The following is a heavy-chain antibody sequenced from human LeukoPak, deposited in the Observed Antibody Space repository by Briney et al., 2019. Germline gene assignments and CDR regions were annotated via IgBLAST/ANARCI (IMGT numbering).Heavy chain of an antibody. D-gene: IGHD1-26*01. V-gene: IGHV1-18*01. CDR2: ISAYNGNT. J-gene: IGHJ6*02. Sequence: AXVKVSCKASGXTFTSYGISWVRQAPGQGLEWMGWISAYNGNTNYAQKLQGRVTMTTDTSTSTAYMELSSLRSEDTAVYYCARVVGATTYYYYYGMDVWGQGTTVTVSS. CDR1: GXTFTSYG. CDR3: ARVVGATTYYYYYGMDV.